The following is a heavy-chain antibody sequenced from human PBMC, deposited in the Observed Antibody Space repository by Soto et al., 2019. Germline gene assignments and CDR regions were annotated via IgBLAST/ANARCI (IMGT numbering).Heavy chain of an antibody. D-gene: IGHD3-10*01. CDR1: GYTFTRYS. CDR2: INAGNGNT. Sequence: GASVKVSCKASGYTFTRYSMHWVRQAPGQRLEWMGWINAGNGNTKYSQKFQGRVTITRDTSASTAYMELSRLRSEDTAVYYCARDMGFGLSDYWGQGTLVTVSS. J-gene: IGHJ4*02. CDR3: ARDMGFGLSDY. V-gene: IGHV1-3*01.